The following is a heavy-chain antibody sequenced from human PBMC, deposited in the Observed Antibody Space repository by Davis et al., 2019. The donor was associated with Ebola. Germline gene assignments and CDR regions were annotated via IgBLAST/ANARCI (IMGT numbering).Heavy chain of an antibody. V-gene: IGHV3-30-3*01. D-gene: IGHD3-22*01. CDR3: AGQPLHYYDSTFYYYGMDV. CDR1: GFTFSSYA. Sequence: GESLKISCAASGFTFSSYAMHWVRQAPGKGLEWVAVISYDGSNKYYADSVKGRFTISRDNSKNTLYLQMNSLRAEDTAVYYCAGQPLHYYDSTFYYYGMDVWGQGTTVTVSS. J-gene: IGHJ6*02. CDR2: ISYDGSNK.